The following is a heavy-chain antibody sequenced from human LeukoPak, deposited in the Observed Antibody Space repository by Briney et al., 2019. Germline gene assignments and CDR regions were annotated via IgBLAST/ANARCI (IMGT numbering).Heavy chain of an antibody. D-gene: IGHD3-22*01. CDR1: GYTFTTYY. CDR3: VRGDYYDRGVYYYD. V-gene: IGHV1-2*02. J-gene: IGHJ4*02. Sequence: ASVKVSCKASGYTFTTYYMHWVRQAPGQGLEWMGWINPKSGGTNYAQKFQGIVTVTRDTSVKTAYMELSSLRSDDTAVYYCVRGDYYDRGVYYYDWGQGTLVTVSS. CDR2: INPKSGGT.